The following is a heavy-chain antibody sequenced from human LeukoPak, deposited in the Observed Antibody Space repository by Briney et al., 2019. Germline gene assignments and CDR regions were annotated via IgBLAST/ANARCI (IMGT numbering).Heavy chain of an antibody. CDR3: SRARRTWFDP. Sequence: GGSLRLSCAASGFTFSSYWMHWVRQVPGKGLVWVSRITSDGSDTIYADSVKGRFTISRDNAKNTLYLQMNSLRAEDTALYYCSRARRTWFDPWGQGTLVTVSS. CDR1: GFTFSSYW. J-gene: IGHJ5*02. V-gene: IGHV3-74*01. CDR2: ITSDGSDT.